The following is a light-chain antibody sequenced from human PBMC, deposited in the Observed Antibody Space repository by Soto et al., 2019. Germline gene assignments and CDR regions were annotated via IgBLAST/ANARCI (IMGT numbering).Light chain of an antibody. CDR3: QSYASSLSGYV. Sequence: QSVLTQPPSVSGAPGQRVTISCTGSSSNIGARHDVHWYQQLPGTAPKVLIYGNSNRPSGVPDRFAGSKSGTSASLAITGLQAEDEADYYCQSYASSLSGYVFGTGTKVTVL. J-gene: IGLJ1*01. CDR2: GNS. V-gene: IGLV1-40*01. CDR1: SSNIGARHD.